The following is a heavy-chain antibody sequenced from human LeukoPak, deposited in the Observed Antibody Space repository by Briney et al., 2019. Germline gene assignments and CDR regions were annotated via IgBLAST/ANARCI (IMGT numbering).Heavy chain of an antibody. J-gene: IGHJ4*02. CDR3: ARTDYFDT. V-gene: IGHV3-48*04. CDR1: GLTFSSYS. CDR2: ISSSSKTI. Sequence: GGSLRLSCTASGLTFSSYSMNWVRQAPGKGLEWVSYISSSSKTIYYADSVKGRFTISRDNAKNTLYLQMNSLQVEDTSVYYCARTDYFDTWGQGTLVIVSS.